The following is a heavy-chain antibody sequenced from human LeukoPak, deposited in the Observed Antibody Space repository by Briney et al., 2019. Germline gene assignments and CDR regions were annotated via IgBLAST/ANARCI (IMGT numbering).Heavy chain of an antibody. Sequence: PGGSLRLSCAASGFTFNNYWMHWVRQAPGKGLVWVSRINYDGSTTTYADSVKGRFTISRDNAKNTLYMQMNSLRAKDTAVYYCARVTHYFASGSLAIYYFDYWGQGTLVTVSS. D-gene: IGHD3-10*01. CDR2: INYDGSTT. CDR3: ARVTHYFASGSLAIYYFDY. CDR1: GFTFNNYW. V-gene: IGHV3-74*01. J-gene: IGHJ4*02.